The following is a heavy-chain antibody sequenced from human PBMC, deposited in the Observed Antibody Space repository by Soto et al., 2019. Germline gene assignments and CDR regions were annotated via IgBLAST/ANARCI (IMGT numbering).Heavy chain of an antibody. D-gene: IGHD3-22*01. Sequence: GGSLRLFCAASGFTFGDYTMQWVRQAPGKGLEWVSLISWDGGSTYYADSVKGRFTISRDNSKNSLYLQMNSLRTEDTALYYCAKDRSGGSSGYYYVTYFDYWGQGTLVTVSS. V-gene: IGHV3-43*01. J-gene: IGHJ4*02. CDR2: ISWDGGST. CDR3: AKDRSGGSSGYYYVTYFDY. CDR1: GFTFGDYT.